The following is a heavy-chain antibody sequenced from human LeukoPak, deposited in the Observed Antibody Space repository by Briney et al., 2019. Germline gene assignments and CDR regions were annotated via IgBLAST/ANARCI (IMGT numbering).Heavy chain of an antibody. CDR2: ISHSVGT. V-gene: IGHV4-38-2*01. CDR1: SYSISSGYY. D-gene: IGHD6-6*01. CDR3: ATRSSTLAAARCFDD. Sequence: SETPSLTCVVSSYSISSGYYWDWIRQPPGKGLEWIGSISHSVGTYYNPSLKTRVTISVDTSKNHFSLSLTSVTAADTAVYYCATRSSTLAAARCFDDWGQGTVVTVSS. J-gene: IGHJ4*03.